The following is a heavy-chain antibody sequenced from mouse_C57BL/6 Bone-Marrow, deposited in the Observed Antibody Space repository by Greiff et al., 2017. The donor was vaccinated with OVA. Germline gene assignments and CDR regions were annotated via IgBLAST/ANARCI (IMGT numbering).Heavy chain of an antibody. Sequence: EVNVVESGGDLVKPGGSLKLSCAASGFTFSSYGMSWVRQTPDKRLEWVATISSGGSYTYYPDSVKGRFTISRDNAKNTLYLQMSSLKSEDTAMYYCARRGSSGFAMDYWGQGTSVTVSS. CDR3: ARRGSSGFAMDY. D-gene: IGHD3-2*02. CDR1: GFTFSSYG. J-gene: IGHJ4*01. CDR2: ISSGGSYT. V-gene: IGHV5-6*02.